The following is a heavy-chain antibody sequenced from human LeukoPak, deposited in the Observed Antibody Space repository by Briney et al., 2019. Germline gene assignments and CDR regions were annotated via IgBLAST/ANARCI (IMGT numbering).Heavy chain of an antibody. CDR1: GYSFANYW. CDR3: ARPASDSGDS. Sequence: GESLKISCKASGYSFANYWIGWVRQMPGKGLEWMGIIYPGDSDTRYSPSFQGQVTISADRSISTAYLQWSSLKASDSAMYYCARPASDSGDSWGQGTLVTVSS. CDR2: IYPGDSDT. D-gene: IGHD4/OR15-4a*01. J-gene: IGHJ4*02. V-gene: IGHV5-51*01.